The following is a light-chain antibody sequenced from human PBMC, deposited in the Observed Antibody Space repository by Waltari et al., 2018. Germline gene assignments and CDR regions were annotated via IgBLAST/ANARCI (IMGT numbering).Light chain of an antibody. Sequence: IQLTQSPSSLSASVGDRVTITCRASQGISSYLAWYQQNPGKAPKLLIYAASTLQSGVPSRFRGSGSGTDFTLTISSLQPEDFATYYCQQLNSYPGTFGQGTRLEIK. CDR1: QGISSY. J-gene: IGKJ5*01. CDR2: AAS. V-gene: IGKV1-9*01. CDR3: QQLNSYPGT.